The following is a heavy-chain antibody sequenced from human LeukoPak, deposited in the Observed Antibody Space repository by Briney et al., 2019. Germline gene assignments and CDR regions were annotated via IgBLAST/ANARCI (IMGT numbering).Heavy chain of an antibody. CDR2: IRRKAYGSTT. J-gene: IGHJ4*02. V-gene: IGHV3-49*04. CDR3: TRDRRNYYDSSGYSY. Sequence: GGSLRLSCTASGFTLGDYAMSWVRQAPGKGMEWVGFIRRKAYGSTTEYGAAVKGRLRISRDDGKSIAYLQMNSLKTEDTAVYYCTRDRRNYYDSSGYSYWGQGTLVTVSS. D-gene: IGHD3-22*01. CDR1: GFTLGDYA.